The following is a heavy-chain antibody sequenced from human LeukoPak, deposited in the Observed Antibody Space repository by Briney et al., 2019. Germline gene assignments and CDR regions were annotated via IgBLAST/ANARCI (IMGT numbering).Heavy chain of an antibody. Sequence: GESLKISCKGSGYSFTSYWIGWVRQMPGKGVEGMGIIYPGDSDTRYSPSFQGQVTISADKSISTAYLQWSSLKASDTAMYYCARQRYCSSTSCYPFDYWGQGTLVTVSS. CDR3: ARQRYCSSTSCYPFDY. V-gene: IGHV5-51*01. J-gene: IGHJ4*02. CDR2: IYPGDSDT. CDR1: GYSFTSYW. D-gene: IGHD2-2*01.